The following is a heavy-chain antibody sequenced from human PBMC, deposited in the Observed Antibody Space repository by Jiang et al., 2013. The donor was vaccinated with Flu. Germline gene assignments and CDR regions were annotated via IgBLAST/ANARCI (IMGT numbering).Heavy chain of an antibody. CDR3: ARSRATVFYAGMDV. CDR2: ISSSSLSI. V-gene: IGHV3-48*01. D-gene: IGHD2-8*01. J-gene: IGHJ6*02. CDR1: GFTLSSYS. Sequence: SGFTLSSYSMNWVRQAPGKGLEWVSYISSSSLSIYYADSVKGRFTISRDNAKNSLYLQMNRLRGEDTAIYYCARSRATVFYAGMDVWGQGTTVTVS.